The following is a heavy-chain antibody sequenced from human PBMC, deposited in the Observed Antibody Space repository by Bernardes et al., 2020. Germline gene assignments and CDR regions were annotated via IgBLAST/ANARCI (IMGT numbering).Heavy chain of an antibody. J-gene: IGHJ4*02. Sequence: SETLSLTCAVYGGSFSGYYWSWIRQPPGKGLEWIGEINHSGSTNYNPSLKSRVTISVDTSKNQFSLKLSSVTAADTAVYYCASREWLFRHSSSWTNMHWGQGTLVTVSS. V-gene: IGHV4-34*01. D-gene: IGHD6-13*01. CDR1: GGSFSGYY. CDR3: ASREWLFRHSSSWTNMH. CDR2: INHSGST.